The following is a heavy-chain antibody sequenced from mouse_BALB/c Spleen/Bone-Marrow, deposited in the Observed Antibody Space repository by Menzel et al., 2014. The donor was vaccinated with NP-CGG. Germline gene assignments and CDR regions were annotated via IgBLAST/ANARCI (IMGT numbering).Heavy chain of an antibody. Sequence: EVKVVESGGGLVQPGGSLRLSCATSGFTFTDYYMSWVRQPPGKALEWLGFIRNKANGYTTEYSASVKGRFTISRDNSQSTLYLQMNTLRAEDRAPYYCARDDYYAMDYWGQGTSLAVSS. CDR3: ARDDYYAMDY. CDR2: IRNKANGYTT. CDR1: GFTFTDYY. J-gene: IGHJ4*01. V-gene: IGHV7-3*02.